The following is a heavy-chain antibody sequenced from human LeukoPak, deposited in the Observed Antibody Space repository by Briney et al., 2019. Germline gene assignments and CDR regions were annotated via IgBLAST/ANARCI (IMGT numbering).Heavy chain of an antibody. J-gene: IGHJ4*02. D-gene: IGHD2-2*01. CDR1: GGTFSSYD. Sequence: ASVKVSCKASGGTFSSYDISWVRQAPGQGLEWMGGIIPMLGTPNYAQKFQGRVTITADKSTSTAYMDLSSLRSEDTAVYYCASGTTDIVVVPATLRNYYFDYWGQGTLVTVSS. CDR2: IIPMLGTP. CDR3: ASGTTDIVVVPATLRNYYFDY. V-gene: IGHV1-69*06.